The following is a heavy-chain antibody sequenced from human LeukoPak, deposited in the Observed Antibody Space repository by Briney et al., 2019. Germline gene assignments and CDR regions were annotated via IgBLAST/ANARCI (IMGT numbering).Heavy chain of an antibody. Sequence: ASVKVSCKASGYTFTSYDINWVRQATGQGLEWMGWMNPNSGNTGYAQKFQGRVTMTRNTSISAACMELSSLRSEDTAVYYCARDLKSSHSGSFDYWGQGTLVTVSS. V-gene: IGHV1-8*01. J-gene: IGHJ4*02. D-gene: IGHD3-10*01. CDR2: MNPNSGNT. CDR1: GYTFTSYD. CDR3: ARDLKSSHSGSFDY.